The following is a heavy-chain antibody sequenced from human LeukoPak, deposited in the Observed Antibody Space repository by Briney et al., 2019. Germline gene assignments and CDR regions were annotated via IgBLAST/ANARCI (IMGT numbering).Heavy chain of an antibody. V-gene: IGHV3-23*01. CDR2: ISGSGGST. CDR1: GFTFSSYA. D-gene: IGHD3-22*01. CDR3: ARGIPYYYDSSGSISPGY. Sequence: PGGSLRLSCAASGFTFSSYAMSWVRQAPGKGLEWVSAISGSGGSTYYADSVKGRFTISRDNAKNTLYLQMNSLRAEDTAVYYCARGIPYYYDSSGSISPGYWGQGTLVTVSS. J-gene: IGHJ4*02.